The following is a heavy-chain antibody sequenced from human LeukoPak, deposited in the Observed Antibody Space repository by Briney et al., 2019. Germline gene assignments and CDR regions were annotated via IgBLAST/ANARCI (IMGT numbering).Heavy chain of an antibody. D-gene: IGHD6-19*01. CDR1: GFNFRSSA. CDR2: ISGSGETI. Sequence: PGGSLRLSCAASGFNFRSSAMAWVRLTPGNGLEWVSSISGSGETIHNADSVKGRFVISRDNSKNTLTLLMNSLGAEDTAVYYCTKVVVSGSGDYFASWGQGTLVTVSS. J-gene: IGHJ4*02. V-gene: IGHV3-23*01. CDR3: TKVVVSGSGDYFAS.